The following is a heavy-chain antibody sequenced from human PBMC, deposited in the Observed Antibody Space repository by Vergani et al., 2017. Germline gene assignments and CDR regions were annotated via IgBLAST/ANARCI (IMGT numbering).Heavy chain of an antibody. CDR1: GFSLSTSGVG. CDR2: IYWNDDK. Sequence: QITLKESGRALVKPTQTLTLTCTFSGFSLSTSGVGVGWIRQPPGKALEWLALIYWNDDKRYSPSLKSRLTITKDTSKNQVVLTMTNMDPVDTATYYCARSYYDFWSGSVDYWGQGTLVTVSS. CDR3: ARSYYDFWSGSVDY. J-gene: IGHJ4*02. D-gene: IGHD3-3*01. V-gene: IGHV2-5*01.